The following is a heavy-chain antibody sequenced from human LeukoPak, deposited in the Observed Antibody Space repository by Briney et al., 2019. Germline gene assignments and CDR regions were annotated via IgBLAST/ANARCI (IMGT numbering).Heavy chain of an antibody. CDR1: GGSFSPYY. J-gene: IGHJ6*03. Sequence: PSETLSLTCTVSGGSFSPYYWTWVRQPPGKELEWIGDIYYSGSTNYNPSLKSRVTMSLDTSNNHFSLKLSSVTAADTAVYYCARGDAEIVGATGALYYYYYMDVWGKGTTVTVSS. V-gene: IGHV4-59*01. D-gene: IGHD1-26*01. CDR3: ARGDAEIVGATGALYYYYYMDV. CDR2: IYYSGST.